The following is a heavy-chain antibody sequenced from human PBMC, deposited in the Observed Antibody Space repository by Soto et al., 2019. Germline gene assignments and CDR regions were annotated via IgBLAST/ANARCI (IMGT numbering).Heavy chain of an antibody. V-gene: IGHV4-59*01. J-gene: IGHJ4*02. Sequence: PSETLSLTCTVSGGSISSYYWSWIRQPPGKGLEWIGYIYYSGSTNYNPSLKSRVTISVDTSKNQFSLKLSSVTAADTAVYYCAIVEEPTPTVGYWGQGSMV. D-gene: IGHD2-15*01. CDR1: GGSISSYY. CDR2: IYYSGST. CDR3: AIVEEPTPTVGY.